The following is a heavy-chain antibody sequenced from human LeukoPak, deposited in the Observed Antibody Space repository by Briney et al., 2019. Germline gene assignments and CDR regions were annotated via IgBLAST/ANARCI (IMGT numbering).Heavy chain of an antibody. Sequence: GASVKVSCKASGYTFTSYGISWVRQAPGQGLEWMGWISAYNGNTNYAQKLQGRVTMTTDTSTNTAYMELRSLRSDDTAVYYCARESTPYCSSTSCYLYNWFDPWGQGTLVTVSS. J-gene: IGHJ5*02. CDR2: ISAYNGNT. CDR1: GYTFTSYG. V-gene: IGHV1-18*01. CDR3: ARESTPYCSSTSCYLYNWFDP. D-gene: IGHD2-2*01.